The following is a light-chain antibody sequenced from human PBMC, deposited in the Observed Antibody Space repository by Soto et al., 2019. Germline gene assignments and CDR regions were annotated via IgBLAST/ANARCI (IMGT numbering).Light chain of an antibody. CDR3: QQYHDFPYT. J-gene: IGKJ2*01. CDR1: QDLSNN. V-gene: IGKV1-33*01. Sequence: DILMTQSPASLSVSPGDRVTVSCQASQDLSNNLNWYQQKPGQAPKLLIYGASNLATGVPARFSGSGSGTEFTFTISSLQSEDLATYYCQQYHDFPYTFGQGTKLDIK. CDR2: GAS.